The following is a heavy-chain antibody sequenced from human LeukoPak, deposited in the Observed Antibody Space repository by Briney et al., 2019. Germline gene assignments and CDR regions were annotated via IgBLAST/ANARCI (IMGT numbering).Heavy chain of an antibody. J-gene: IGHJ3*02. CDR1: GFTFSYNW. D-gene: IGHD2-15*01. CDR3: ARQDYERGGRAFDI. V-gene: IGHV3-11*06. Sequence: GGSLRLSCAASGFTFSYNWMHWVRQAPGKGLEWVSYITSSSSYTNYADSVKGRSTISRDNAKNSLYLQMNSLRAEDTAVYYCARQDYERGGRAFDIWGQGTMVTVSS. CDR2: ITSSSSYT.